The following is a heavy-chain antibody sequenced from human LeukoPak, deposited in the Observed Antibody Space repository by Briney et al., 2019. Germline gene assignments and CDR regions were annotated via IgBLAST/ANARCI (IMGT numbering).Heavy chain of an antibody. V-gene: IGHV1-8*03. D-gene: IGHD3-10*01. Sequence: ASVKVSCKASGYTFTSYDINWVRQATGQGLEWMGWMNPNSDNTGYAQKFQGRVTITRNTSISTAYMELSSLRSEDTAVYYCARVRMVRGVPRYYYYYMDVWGKGTTVTISS. CDR2: MNPNSDNT. CDR3: ARVRMVRGVPRYYYYYMDV. CDR1: GYTFTSYD. J-gene: IGHJ6*03.